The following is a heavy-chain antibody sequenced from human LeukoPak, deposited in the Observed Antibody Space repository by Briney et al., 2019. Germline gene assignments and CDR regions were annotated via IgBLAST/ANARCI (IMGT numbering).Heavy chain of an antibody. J-gene: IGHJ3*02. Sequence: SESLSLTCTVSGGSISNYYWSWIRQPPGKGLEWIGSIYYSGSTYYNPSLKSRVTISVDTSKNQFSLKLSSVTAADTAVYYCARDKRGPMVRGVIITSDAFDIWGQGTMVTVSS. V-gene: IGHV4-39*02. CDR1: GGSISNYY. CDR3: ARDKRGPMVRGVIITSDAFDI. D-gene: IGHD3-10*01. CDR2: IYYSGST.